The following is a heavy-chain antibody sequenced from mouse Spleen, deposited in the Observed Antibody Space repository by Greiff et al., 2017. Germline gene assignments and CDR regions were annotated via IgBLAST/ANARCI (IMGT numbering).Heavy chain of an antibody. V-gene: IGHV5-9-3*01. D-gene: IGHD2-1*01. J-gene: IGHJ2*01. CDR1: GFTFSSYA. CDR3: ARHSYGNSYYFDY. Sequence: EVQVVESGGGLVKLGGSLKLSCAASGFTFSSYAMSWVRQTPEKRLEWVATISSGGGNTYYPDSVKGRFTISRDNAKNTLYLQMSSLKSEDTAMYYCARHSYGNSYYFDYWGQGTTLTVSS. CDR2: ISSGGGNT.